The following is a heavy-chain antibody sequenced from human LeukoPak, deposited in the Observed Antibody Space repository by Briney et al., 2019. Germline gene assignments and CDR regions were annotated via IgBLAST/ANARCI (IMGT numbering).Heavy chain of an antibody. CDR2: ISSSSTYI. V-gene: IGHV3-21*01. Sequence: GGSLRLSCAASGFTFSSYSMNWVRQAPGNGLEWVSSISSSSTYIYYADSVKGRFTISRDNAKNSLYLQMNSLRVEDTAVYYCARVGCSGGRCPGYGMDVWGQGTTATVSS. CDR1: GFTFSSYS. D-gene: IGHD2-15*01. J-gene: IGHJ6*02. CDR3: ARVGCSGGRCPGYGMDV.